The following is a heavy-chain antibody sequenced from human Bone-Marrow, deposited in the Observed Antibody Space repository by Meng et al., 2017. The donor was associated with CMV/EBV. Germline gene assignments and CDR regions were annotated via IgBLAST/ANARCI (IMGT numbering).Heavy chain of an antibody. D-gene: IGHD2-2*02. CDR1: GGTFSSYA. V-gene: IGHV1-69*10. CDR3: ARVSANFHCSSTSCYTLTGSFGY. Sequence: SVKVSCKASGGTFSSYAISWVRQAPGQGLEWMGGIIPILGIANYAQKFQGRVTITADKSTSTAYMELSSLRSEDTAVYYCARVSANFHCSSTSCYTLTGSFGYWGQGTLVTVSS. J-gene: IGHJ4*02. CDR2: IIPILGIA.